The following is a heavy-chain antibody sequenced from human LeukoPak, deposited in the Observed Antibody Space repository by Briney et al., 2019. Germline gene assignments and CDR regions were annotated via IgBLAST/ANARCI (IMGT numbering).Heavy chain of an antibody. J-gene: IGHJ4*02. D-gene: IGHD3-16*01. CDR3: ARNRFGWPPWY. CDR1: GGTFSSYA. CDR2: IIPIFSTA. Sequence: EASVKVSCKASGGTFSSYAISWVRQAPGQGLEWMGGIIPIFSTANYAQKFQGRVTITADESTSTAYMELSSLRSEDTAVYYCARNRFGWPPWYWGQGTLVTVSS. V-gene: IGHV1-69*13.